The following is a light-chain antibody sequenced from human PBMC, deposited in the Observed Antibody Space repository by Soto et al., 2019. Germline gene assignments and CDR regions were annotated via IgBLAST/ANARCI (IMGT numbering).Light chain of an antibody. CDR2: DAS. J-gene: IGKJ1*01. V-gene: IGKV1-5*01. CDR1: QSISNH. Sequence: DFQLTQSPSFLSRSLACRGIITCRASQSISNHLNWYQQKPGKAPKLLIYDASSLESGVPSRFSGSGSGTEFTLTISSLQPDDFATYYCQQYNSYPWTFGQGTKVDI. CDR3: QQYNSYPWT.